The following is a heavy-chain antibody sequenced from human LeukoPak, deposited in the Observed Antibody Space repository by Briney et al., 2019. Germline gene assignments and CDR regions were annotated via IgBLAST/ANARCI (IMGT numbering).Heavy chain of an antibody. CDR3: ARSGCSAGSCYSQTVKFDS. D-gene: IGHD2-15*01. CDR2: ISAYNGNT. V-gene: IGHV1-18*01. J-gene: IGHJ4*02. CDR1: GYTFANYG. Sequence: ASVKVSCKASGYTFANYGISWVRQAPGQGLEWMAWISAYNGNTDYAQKFQGRVTVTADTSTSTAYMELRSLRSDDTAVYYCARSGCSAGSCYSQTVKFDSWGQGTLVTVSS.